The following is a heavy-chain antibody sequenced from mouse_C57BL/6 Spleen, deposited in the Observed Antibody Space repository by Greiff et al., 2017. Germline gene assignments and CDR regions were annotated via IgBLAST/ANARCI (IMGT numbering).Heavy chain of an antibody. D-gene: IGHD2-13*01. CDR1: GYTFTDYE. J-gene: IGHJ2*01. CDR3: RNGEGGY. CDR2: IDPETGGT. V-gene: IGHV1-15*01. Sequence: QVQLKESGAELVRPGASVTLSCKASGYTFTDYEMHWVKQTPVHGLEWIGAIDPETGGTAYNQKFKGKAILTADKSSSTAYMELRSLTSEDSAVYYCRNGEGGYWGQGTTLTVSS.